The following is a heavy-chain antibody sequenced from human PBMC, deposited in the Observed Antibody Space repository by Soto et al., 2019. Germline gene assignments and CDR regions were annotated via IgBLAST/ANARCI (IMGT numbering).Heavy chain of an antibody. V-gene: IGHV5-10-1*01. D-gene: IGHD6-13*01. CDR1: GYSFDTYW. CDR2: IDPIDSKT. CDR3: ARRIAAAGGYYYYAFDV. J-gene: IGHJ6*02. Sequence: PGESLKISCQGSGYSFDTYWLNWVRQTPGKGLEWMGRIDPIDSKTKYSPSLEGHITISVDKSISTTYLQWSSQKASDTDIYYCARRIAAAGGYYYYAFDVWGQGTAVTVSS.